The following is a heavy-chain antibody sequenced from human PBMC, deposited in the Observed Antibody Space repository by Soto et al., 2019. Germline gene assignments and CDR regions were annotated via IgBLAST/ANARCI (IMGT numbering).Heavy chain of an antibody. Sequence: GGSLRLSCAASGFTVSSNYMSWVRQAPGKGLEWVSVIYSGGSTYYADSVKGRFTISRDNSKNTLYLQMNSLRAEDTAVYYCARFPYNYYYDSSGYYFDYWGQGTLVTAPQ. CDR1: GFTVSSNY. D-gene: IGHD3-22*01. V-gene: IGHV3-53*01. CDR2: IYSGGST. CDR3: ARFPYNYYYDSSGYYFDY. J-gene: IGHJ4*02.